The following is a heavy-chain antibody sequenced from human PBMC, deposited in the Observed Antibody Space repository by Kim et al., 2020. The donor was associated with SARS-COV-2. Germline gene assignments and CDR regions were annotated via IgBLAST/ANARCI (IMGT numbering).Heavy chain of an antibody. CDR2: ISWNSGSI. CDR3: AKVGGEAGYCSGGSCRRGMDV. V-gene: IGHV3-9*01. Sequence: GGSLRLSCAASGFTFGDYAMHWVRQAPGKGLEWVSGISWNSGSIGYADSVKGRFTISRDNAKNSLYLQMNSLRAEDTALYYCAKVGGEAGYCSGGSCRRGMDVWGQGTTVTVSS. D-gene: IGHD2-15*01. CDR1: GFTFGDYA. J-gene: IGHJ6*02.